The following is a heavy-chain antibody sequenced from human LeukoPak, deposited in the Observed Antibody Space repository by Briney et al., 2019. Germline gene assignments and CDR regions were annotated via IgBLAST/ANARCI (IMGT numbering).Heavy chain of an antibody. CDR3: AKDYGSGSQYLFDY. CDR2: ISYDGSNK. V-gene: IGHV3-30*18. D-gene: IGHD3-10*01. J-gene: IGHJ4*02. CDR1: GFTFSSYG. Sequence: GGSLRLSCAASGFTFSSYGMHWVRQAPGKGLEWVAVISYDGSNKYYADSVKGRFTISRDNSKNTLYLQMNSLRAEDTAVYYCAKDYGSGSQYLFDYWGQGTRVTVPS.